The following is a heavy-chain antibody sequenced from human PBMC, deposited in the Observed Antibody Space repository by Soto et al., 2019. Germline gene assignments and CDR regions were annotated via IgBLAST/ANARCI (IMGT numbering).Heavy chain of an antibody. V-gene: IGHV4-34*01. J-gene: IGHJ4*02. D-gene: IGHD6-13*01. CDR3: ARQAAAGNGSFDY. CDR2: INHSGST. CDR1: GGSFSGYY. Sequence: QVQLQQWGAGLLKPSETLSLTCAVYGGSFSGYYWSWIRQPPGKGLEWIGEINHSGSTNYNPSLKSRVTISVDTSKNQFSLKLSSVTAADTAVYYCARQAAAGNGSFDYWGQGTLATVSS.